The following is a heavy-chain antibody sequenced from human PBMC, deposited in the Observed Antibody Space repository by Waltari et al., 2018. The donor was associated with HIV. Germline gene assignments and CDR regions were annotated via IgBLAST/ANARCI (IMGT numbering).Heavy chain of an antibody. D-gene: IGHD3-22*01. J-gene: IGHJ4*02. CDR1: GFTFSHYD. Sequence: EVQLVESGGGLVQPGGSLRLSCTASGFTFSHYDIHWVRQATGKGLEWVSGICTAGDTFQPGSVKGRFTISRDNAKNSLYLQMKSLRDGDTAVYFCARGPPYYYDSSGYFDSWGQGTLVTVSS. CDR3: ARGPPYYYDSSGYFDS. V-gene: IGHV3-13*01. CDR2: ICTAGDT.